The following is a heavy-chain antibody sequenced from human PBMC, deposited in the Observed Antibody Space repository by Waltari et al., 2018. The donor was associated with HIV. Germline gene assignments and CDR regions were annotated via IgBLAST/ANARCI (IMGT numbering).Heavy chain of an antibody. CDR3: ARDPQYCSSTSCSYYFDY. Sequence: QVQLVESGGGVVQPGRSLRLSCAASGFTFSRYAMHWVRQAPGRGLGWVAVISYDGSNKYHAESVKGRFTISRDNSKNTLYLQMNSLRAEDTAVYYCARDPQYCSSTSCSYYFDYWGQGTLVTVSS. D-gene: IGHD2-2*01. J-gene: IGHJ4*02. CDR2: ISYDGSNK. CDR1: GFTFSRYA. V-gene: IGHV3-30*14.